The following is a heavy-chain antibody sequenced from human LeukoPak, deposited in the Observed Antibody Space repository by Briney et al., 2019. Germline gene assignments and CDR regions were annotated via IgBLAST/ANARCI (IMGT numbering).Heavy chain of an antibody. J-gene: IGHJ6*03. CDR3: ARGKRIAVAGTIGIYYYYYMDV. CDR1: GYTFTGYY. CDR2: INPNSGGT. V-gene: IGHV1-2*02. Sequence: ASVKVSCKASGYTFTGYYMHWVRQAPGQGLEWMGWINPNSGGTNYAQKFQGRVTMTRDTSISTAYMELSRLRSDDTAVYYCARGKRIAVAGTIGIYYYYYMDVWGKGTTVTVPS. D-gene: IGHD6-19*01.